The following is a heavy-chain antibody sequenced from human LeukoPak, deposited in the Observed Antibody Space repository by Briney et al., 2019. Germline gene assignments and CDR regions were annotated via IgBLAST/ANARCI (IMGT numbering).Heavy chain of an antibody. CDR1: GFTFSSYS. CDR2: ISSSSYI. J-gene: IGHJ4*02. CDR3: ARDFQWLETIDY. Sequence: GGSLRLSCAAPGFTFSSYSMNWVRQAPGKGLEWVSSISSSSYIYYADSVKGRFTISRDNAKNSLYLQMNSLRAEDTAVYYCARDFQWLETIDYWGQGTLVTVSS. V-gene: IGHV3-21*01. D-gene: IGHD6-19*01.